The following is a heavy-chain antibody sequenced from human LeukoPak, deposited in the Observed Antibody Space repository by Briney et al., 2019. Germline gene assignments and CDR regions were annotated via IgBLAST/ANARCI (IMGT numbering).Heavy chain of an antibody. J-gene: IGHJ4*02. D-gene: IGHD6-13*01. V-gene: IGHV3-23*01. Sequence: PGGSLRLSCAVSGLTFSDYRMSWVRQAPGKGLEWVSALSGSGSTTYYADSVKGRFTISRDNSKNTVFLQMNSLRVEDTAVYYCAKAGYSSSWPFDYWGQGTQVTVSS. CDR1: GLTFSDYR. CDR2: LSGSGSTT. CDR3: AKAGYSSSWPFDY.